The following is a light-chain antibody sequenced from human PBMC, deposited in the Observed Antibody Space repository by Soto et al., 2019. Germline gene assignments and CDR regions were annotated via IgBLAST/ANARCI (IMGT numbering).Light chain of an antibody. Sequence: DIPMTQSPSTLSASVGDRVTITCRASQSISSWLAWYQQKPGKAPKLLIYETSSLESGVPSRFSGGGSGTEFTLTISSLQSDDFATYYCQHYNTYPLTFGGGTKVEIK. J-gene: IGKJ4*01. CDR3: QHYNTYPLT. CDR1: QSISSW. V-gene: IGKV1-5*03. CDR2: ETS.